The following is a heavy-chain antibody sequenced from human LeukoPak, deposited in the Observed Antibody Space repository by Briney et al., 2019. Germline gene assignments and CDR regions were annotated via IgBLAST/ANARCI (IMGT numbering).Heavy chain of an antibody. CDR2: IHYSGRT. J-gene: IGHJ5*02. D-gene: IGHD3-10*01. CDR1: SGSIISNNDY. Sequence: PSQTLSLTCSVSSGSIISNNDYWGWIRQPPGKGLEWIATIHYSGRTYYNPSLKSRGTISVDTSQNQFSLRLSSLTAADTAVYYCAGGPAYGSGSLWFDPWGQGTLVTVSS. CDR3: AGGPAYGSGSLWFDP. V-gene: IGHV4-39*07.